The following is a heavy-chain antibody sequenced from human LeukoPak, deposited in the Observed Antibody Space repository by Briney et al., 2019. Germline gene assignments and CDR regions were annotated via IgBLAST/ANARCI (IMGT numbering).Heavy chain of an antibody. CDR1: GCNFDDYG. Sequence: GGSLRLSCTASGCNFDDYGMSWVRQAPGKGLEWFSGINWNGGSTGYADSVKCRFTISRDNAKNSLYLQMNSLRAEDTALYYCARDDCSGGSCYFDYWGQGTLVTVSS. D-gene: IGHD2-15*01. V-gene: IGHV3-20*04. J-gene: IGHJ4*02. CDR3: ARDDCSGGSCYFDY. CDR2: INWNGGST.